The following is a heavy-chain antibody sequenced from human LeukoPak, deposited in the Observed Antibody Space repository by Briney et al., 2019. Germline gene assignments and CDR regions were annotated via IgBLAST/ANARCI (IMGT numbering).Heavy chain of an antibody. Sequence: PGGSLRLSCAASGFTFSSYAMHWVRQAPGKGLEWVAVISYDGSNKYYADSVKGRFTISRDNSKNTLYLQMNSLRAEDTAVYYCARAGRSGWYYWGQGTLVTVSS. V-gene: IGHV3-30*04. CDR3: ARAGRSGWYY. J-gene: IGHJ4*02. CDR2: ISYDGSNK. D-gene: IGHD6-19*01. CDR1: GFTFSSYA.